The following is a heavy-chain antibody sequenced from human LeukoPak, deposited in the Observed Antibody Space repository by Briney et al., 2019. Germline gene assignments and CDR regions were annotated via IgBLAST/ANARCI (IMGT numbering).Heavy chain of an antibody. D-gene: IGHD3-3*01. V-gene: IGHV3-23*01. CDR1: KFAFSSYA. CDR2: ISGGGGNT. CDR3: AKLGGAWSGYPRYYFDY. J-gene: IGHJ4*02. Sequence: GGSLRLSCAASKFAFSSYAMSWVRQAPGKGLEWVSAISGGGGNTYYADSVKGRFTISRDNSKNTLYLQMNSLRAEDTAVYYCAKLGGAWSGYPRYYFDYWGQGTLVTVSS.